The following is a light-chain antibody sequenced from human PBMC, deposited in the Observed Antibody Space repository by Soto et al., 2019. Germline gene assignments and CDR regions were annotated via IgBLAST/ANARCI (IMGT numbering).Light chain of an antibody. CDR2: EVS. J-gene: IGLJ1*01. Sequence: QSALTQPASVSGSPGQSITISCTGTSSDVGDYNFVSWYQQHPGKAPKLMIYEVSNRPSGVSNRFSGSTSANTSSLTISGLQAEDEADYYCSSYTTSNTLGYVFGTGTKVTVL. V-gene: IGLV2-14*01. CDR3: SSYTTSNTLGYV. CDR1: SSDVGDYNF.